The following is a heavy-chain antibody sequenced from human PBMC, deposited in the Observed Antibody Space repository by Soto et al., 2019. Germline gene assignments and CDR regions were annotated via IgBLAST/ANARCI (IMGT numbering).Heavy chain of an antibody. CDR3: ARVVPLYYYDSSGYDY. J-gene: IGHJ4*02. Sequence: SVQVSFKASRYTYSSYGISWVRQAPGQGLEWMGWISAYNGNTNYAQKLQGRVTMTTDTSTSTAYMELRSLRSDDTAVYYCARVVPLYYYDSSGYDYWGQGTLVTVSS. V-gene: IGHV1-18*01. CDR1: RYTYSSYG. D-gene: IGHD3-22*01. CDR2: ISAYNGNT.